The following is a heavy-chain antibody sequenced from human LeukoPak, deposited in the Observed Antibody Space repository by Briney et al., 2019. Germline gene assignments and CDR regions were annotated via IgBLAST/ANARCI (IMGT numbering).Heavy chain of an antibody. D-gene: IGHD3-16*01. CDR1: GYTFTIHD. CDR3: ARGLGDLATNWFDP. CDR2: MNPNSGNT. V-gene: IGHV1-8*03. Sequence: ASVTVSCKASGYTFTIHDINWVRQATGQGLEWMGWMNPNSGNTGYAQKFQGRVTITRDTSISTAYMELSSLRSEDTAVYYCARGLGDLATNWFDPWGQGTLVTVSS. J-gene: IGHJ5*02.